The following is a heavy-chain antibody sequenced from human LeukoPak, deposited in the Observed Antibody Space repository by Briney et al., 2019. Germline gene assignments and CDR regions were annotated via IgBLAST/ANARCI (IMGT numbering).Heavy chain of an antibody. CDR1: GFTFSSYA. V-gene: IGHV4-30-2*01. Sequence: LRLSCAASGFTFSSYAMSWVRQAPGKGLEWIGYIYHSGNTYYNPSLKSRVTISLDRSKNQFSLNLSSVTAADTAVYYCARGLNPFDYWGQGTLVTVSS. J-gene: IGHJ4*02. CDR2: IYHSGNT. CDR3: ARGLNPFDY.